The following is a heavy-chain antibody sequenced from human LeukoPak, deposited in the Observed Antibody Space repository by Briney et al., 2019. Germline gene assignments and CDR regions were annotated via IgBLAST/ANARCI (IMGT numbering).Heavy chain of an antibody. V-gene: IGHV4-59*01. Sequence: SETLSLTCTVSGGSISSYYWSWIRQPPGKGLEWIGYIYYSGSTNYNPSLKSRVTISVDTSKNQFSLKLSSVTAADTAVYYCAREMRGPAFEPDDADAFDIWGQGTMVTVSS. CDR3: AREMRGPAFEPDDADAFDI. CDR1: GGSISSYY. J-gene: IGHJ3*02. CDR2: IYYSGST. D-gene: IGHD1-14*01.